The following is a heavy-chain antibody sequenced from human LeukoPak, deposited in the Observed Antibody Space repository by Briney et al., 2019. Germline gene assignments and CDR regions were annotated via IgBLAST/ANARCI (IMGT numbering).Heavy chain of an antibody. CDR1: GGSFSGYY. V-gene: IGHV4-34*01. CDR2: INHSGST. J-gene: IGHJ5*02. CDR3: ARAPYYYGSGSYSS. Sequence: SETLSLTCAVYGGSFSGYYWSWIRQPPGKGVEWIGEINHSGSTNYNPSLKSRVTISVDTSKNQFSLKLSSVTAADTAVYYCARAPYYYGSGSYSSWGQGTLVTVSS. D-gene: IGHD3-10*01.